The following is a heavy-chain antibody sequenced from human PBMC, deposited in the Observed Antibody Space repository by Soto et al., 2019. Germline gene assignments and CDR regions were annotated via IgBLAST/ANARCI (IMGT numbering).Heavy chain of an antibody. J-gene: IGHJ6*02. CDR2: IFYSGST. D-gene: IGHD6-13*01. Sequence: QVQLQESGPGLVKPSQTLSLTCSVSGGSISSGDYYWTWIRQPPGKGLEWIGYIFYSGSTFYSPSLKRRVTSSVDRSKNQFSLKLSSVTAADTAVYYCARGQAAAPAMDVWGQGTTVTVSS. CDR3: ARGQAAAPAMDV. V-gene: IGHV4-30-4*01. CDR1: GGSISSGDYY.